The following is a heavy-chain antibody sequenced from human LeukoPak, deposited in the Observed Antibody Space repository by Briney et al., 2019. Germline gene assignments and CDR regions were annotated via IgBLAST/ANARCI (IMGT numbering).Heavy chain of an antibody. CDR2: INKDGSAT. D-gene: IGHD1-26*01. J-gene: IGHJ6*02. CDR3: ATWAFYHSLDV. V-gene: IGHV3-43*02. CDR1: EFTFDAYA. Sequence: GGSLRLSCEASEFTFDAYAMHWVRQAPGKGLEWVSLINKDGSATYYADSVKGRFTISRNNSKNSLYLQMNSLRSEDTALYYCATWAFYHSLDVWGQGTTVTVSS.